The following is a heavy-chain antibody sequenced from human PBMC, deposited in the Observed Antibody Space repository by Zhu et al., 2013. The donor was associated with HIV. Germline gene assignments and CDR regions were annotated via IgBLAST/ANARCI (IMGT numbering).Heavy chain of an antibody. V-gene: IGHV4-61*01. Sequence: QVQLQESGPGLVKPSETLSLTCTVSGGSVSSGSYYWSWIRQPPGKGLEWIGYIYYSGSTNYNPSLKSRVTISVDKSKNKFSLKLISVTAADTAVYYCARVERKRIDGVFDSWGQGTLVVVSS. J-gene: IGHJ4*02. D-gene: IGHD3-10*01. CDR3: ARVERKRIDGVFDS. CDR1: GGSVSSGSYY. CDR2: IYYSGST.